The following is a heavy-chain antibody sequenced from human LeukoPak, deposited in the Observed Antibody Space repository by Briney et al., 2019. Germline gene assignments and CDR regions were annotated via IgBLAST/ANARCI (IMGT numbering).Heavy chain of an antibody. V-gene: IGHV1-2*02. Sequence: GASVKVSCKASGYTFIDYDMHWVRQAPGQGPEWMGWINPKSGGTKYAQKFQGRVTMTRDTSISTGYLELSRLTSDDTAIYYCARETIELWDYWGQGTLVTVSS. D-gene: IGHD3-9*01. CDR3: ARETIELWDY. CDR1: GYTFIDYD. CDR2: INPKSGGT. J-gene: IGHJ4*02.